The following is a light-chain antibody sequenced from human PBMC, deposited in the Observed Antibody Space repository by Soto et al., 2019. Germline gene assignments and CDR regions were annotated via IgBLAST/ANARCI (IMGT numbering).Light chain of an antibody. J-gene: IGKJ1*01. V-gene: IGKV3-20*01. CDR1: QSVSSSY. CDR2: GAS. CDR3: QQYGSSPRT. Sequence: EIVLTQSRGTLSLSPGERATLSCRASQSVSSSYLAWYQQKPGQAPRLLIYGASSRATGIPDRFSGSGSGTDFTLTISRLEPEDFAVYYCQQYGSSPRTFGQGPRWIS.